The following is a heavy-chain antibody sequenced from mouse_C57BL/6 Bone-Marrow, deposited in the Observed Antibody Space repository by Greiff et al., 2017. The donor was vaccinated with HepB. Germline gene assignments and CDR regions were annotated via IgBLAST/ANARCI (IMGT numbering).Heavy chain of an antibody. CDR2: ISGGGGNT. Sequence: EVQGVESGGGLVKPGGSLKLSCAASGFTFSSYTMSWVSQTPEKRLEWVATISGGGGNTYYPDSVKGSFTISRDNAKNTLYLQMSSLRSEDTALYYCARPYYSNYYWYFDVWGTGTTVTVSS. D-gene: IGHD2-5*01. CDR3: ARPYYSNYYWYFDV. J-gene: IGHJ1*03. CDR1: GFTFSSYT. V-gene: IGHV5-9*01.